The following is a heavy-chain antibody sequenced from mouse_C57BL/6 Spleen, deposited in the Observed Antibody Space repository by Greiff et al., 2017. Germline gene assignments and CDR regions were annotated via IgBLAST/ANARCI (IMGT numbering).Heavy chain of an antibody. CDR1: GYTFTDYE. CDR2: IDPETGGT. V-gene: IGHV1-15*01. Sequence: QVQLKESGAELVRPGASVTLSCKASGYTFTDYEMHWVKQTPVHGLEWIGAIDPETGGTAYNQKFKGKAILTADKSSSTAYMELRSLTSEDSAVYYCTRDWYDDYWGQGTTLTVSS. CDR3: TRDWYDDY. D-gene: IGHD1-1*02. J-gene: IGHJ2*01.